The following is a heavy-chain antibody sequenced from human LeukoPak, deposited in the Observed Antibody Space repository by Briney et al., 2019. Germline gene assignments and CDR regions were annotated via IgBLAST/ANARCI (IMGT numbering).Heavy chain of an antibody. D-gene: IGHD1-1*01. V-gene: IGHV3-23*01. CDR1: GFTFSNYA. CDR3: AKVVGTSGWYFDY. Sequence: GGSLRLSCAASGFTFSNYAMSWVRQAPGKGLEWVSGITGRSTYYADSVKGRFTISRDISKSTLYVQMNSLRAEDTAVYYCAKVVGTSGWYFDYWGQGTLVTVSS. CDR2: ITGRST. J-gene: IGHJ4*02.